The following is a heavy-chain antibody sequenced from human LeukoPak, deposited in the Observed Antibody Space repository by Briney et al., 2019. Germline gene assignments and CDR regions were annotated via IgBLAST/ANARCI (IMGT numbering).Heavy chain of an antibody. CDR3: ARLHYDTSGYYYFDY. D-gene: IGHD3-22*01. J-gene: IGHJ4*02. CDR2: IYYSGST. V-gene: IGHV4-61*01. CDR1: GGSVSSGSYY. Sequence: PSETLSLTCTVSGGSVSSGSYYWSWIRQPPGKGLVWIGHIYYSGSTNYNPSLKSRVTISVDTSKNQFSLKLSSVTVADTAVYYCARLHYDTSGYYYFDYWGQGTLVTVSS.